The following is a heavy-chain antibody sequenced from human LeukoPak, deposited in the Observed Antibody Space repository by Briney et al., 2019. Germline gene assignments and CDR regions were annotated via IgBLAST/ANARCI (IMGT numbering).Heavy chain of an antibody. CDR2: IYYSGST. D-gene: IGHD1-26*01. Sequence: PSETLSLTCTVSGGSISGHYWSWIRQPPGKGLEWIGYIYYSGSTNCNPSLKSRVTISVDRSKNQFSLKLSSVTAAGTAVYYCARGAGPRLLFDYWGQGTLVTVSS. J-gene: IGHJ4*02. V-gene: IGHV4-59*11. CDR1: GGSISGHY. CDR3: ARGAGPRLLFDY.